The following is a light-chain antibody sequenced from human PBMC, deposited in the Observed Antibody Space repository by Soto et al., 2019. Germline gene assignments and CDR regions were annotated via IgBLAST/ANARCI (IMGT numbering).Light chain of an antibody. J-gene: IGLJ1*01. V-gene: IGLV2-14*01. CDR1: SRDVGAYKY. Sequence: QSALTQPASVSGSPGQSITISCTGTSRDVGAYKYVSWFQQHPGRAPQLIIFEVRNRPSGVSNRFSGSKSGNTASLTISGRQAEDEADYYCSSYTTSRAVVFGTGTKLTVL. CDR3: SSYTTSRAVV. CDR2: EVR.